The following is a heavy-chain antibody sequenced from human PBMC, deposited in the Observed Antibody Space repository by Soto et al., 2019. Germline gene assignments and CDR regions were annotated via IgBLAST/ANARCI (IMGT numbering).Heavy chain of an antibody. CDR1: SGSISTYY. CDR3: ARGPNRRDNIVATMVAFDI. V-gene: IGHV4-59*01. D-gene: IGHD5-12*01. CDR2: TYYTGST. Sequence: SETLSLTCTVSSGSISTYYWSWIRQPPGKGLEWIGYTYYTGSTNYNPSLKTRVAISKDTSKNQFSLKLSSVTAADTAVYYCARGPNRRDNIVATMVAFDIWGQGTMVTVSS. J-gene: IGHJ3*02.